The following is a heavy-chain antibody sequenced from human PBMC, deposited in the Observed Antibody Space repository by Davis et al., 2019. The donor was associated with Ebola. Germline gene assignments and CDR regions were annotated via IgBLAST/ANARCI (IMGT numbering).Heavy chain of an antibody. J-gene: IGHJ4*01. Sequence: SVKVSCKASGFTFTNSAMQWVRQARGQRPEWIGSIVVGNVNKNYAQKFQGRVTITRDMSTSTSYLDLSNLRSEDTAVYYCAASAGTVGKFDYWGQGTPVTVSS. CDR1: GFTFTNSA. D-gene: IGHD1-14*01. CDR2: IVVGNVNK. CDR3: AASAGTVGKFDY. V-gene: IGHV1-58*02.